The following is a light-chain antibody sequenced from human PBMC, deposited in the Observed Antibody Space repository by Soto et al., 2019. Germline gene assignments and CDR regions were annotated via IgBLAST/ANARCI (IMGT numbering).Light chain of an antibody. CDR1: KLGDKY. V-gene: IGLV3-1*01. Sequence: SYELTQPPSGSVSPGQTASITCSGDKLGDKYACWYQQKPGQSPVLVIYQDSKRPSGIPERFSGSNSGNTATLTISGTQAMDEADYYCQAWDSSTANVVFGGGTKVTVL. CDR3: QAWDSSTANVV. J-gene: IGLJ2*01. CDR2: QDS.